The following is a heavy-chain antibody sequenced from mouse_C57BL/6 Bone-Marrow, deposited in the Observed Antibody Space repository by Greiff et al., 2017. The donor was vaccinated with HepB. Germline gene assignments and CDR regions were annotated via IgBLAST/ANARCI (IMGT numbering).Heavy chain of an antibody. CDR3: TSYGGGNYDMDY. D-gene: IGHD2-12*01. J-gene: IGHJ4*01. CDR1: GFTFKDYY. Sequence: EVQLVESGAELVRPGASVKLSCTASGFTFKDYYMHWVKQRPEQGLEWIGWIDPDSGNTEYASKFQGKATITENTSSNTAYLQLSSLTSEDTAVYYCTSYGGGNYDMDYWGQGTSVTVSS. CDR2: IDPDSGNT. V-gene: IGHV14-4*01.